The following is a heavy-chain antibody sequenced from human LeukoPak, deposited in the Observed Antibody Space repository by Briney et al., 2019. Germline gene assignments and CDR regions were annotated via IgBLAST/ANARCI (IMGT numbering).Heavy chain of an antibody. CDR2: ISSSGSTI. CDR1: GFTVSSNY. D-gene: IGHD3-10*01. J-gene: IGHJ6*02. V-gene: IGHV3-11*01. Sequence: GGSLRLSCAASGFTVSSNYMSWVRQAPGKGLEWVSYISSSGSTIYYADSVKGRFTISRDNAKNSLYLQMNSLRAEDTAVYYCASSSAYGSGSSVGARVYYYGMDVWGQGTTVTVSS. CDR3: ASSSAYGSGSSVGARVYYYGMDV.